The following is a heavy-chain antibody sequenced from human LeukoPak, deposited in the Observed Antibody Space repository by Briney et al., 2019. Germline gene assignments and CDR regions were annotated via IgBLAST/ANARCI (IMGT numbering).Heavy chain of an antibody. CDR3: AKDSHSSGSFGRFDY. D-gene: IGHD3-10*01. J-gene: IGHJ4*02. Sequence: GGSLRLSCAASGYTFSSYAMNWVRQAPGKGLEWVSAISGSGGSTYYADSVKGRFTISRDNSKNTLYLQMNSLRAEDTAVYYCAKDSHSSGSFGRFDYWGQGTLVTVSS. CDR2: ISGSGGST. V-gene: IGHV3-23*01. CDR1: GYTFSSYA.